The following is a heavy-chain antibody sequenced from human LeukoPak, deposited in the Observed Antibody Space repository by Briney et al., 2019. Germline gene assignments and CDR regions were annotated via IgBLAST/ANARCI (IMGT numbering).Heavy chain of an antibody. CDR1: GGSFSGYY. V-gene: IGHV4-34*01. J-gene: IGHJ4*02. Sequence: PSGTLSLTCAVYGGSFSGYYWSWIRQPPGKGLEWIGEINHSGSTNYNPSLKSRVTISVDTSKNQFSLKLSSVTAADTAVYYCARITIVGVVSDYWGQGTLVTVSS. CDR2: INHSGST. D-gene: IGHD3-3*01. CDR3: ARITIVGVVSDY.